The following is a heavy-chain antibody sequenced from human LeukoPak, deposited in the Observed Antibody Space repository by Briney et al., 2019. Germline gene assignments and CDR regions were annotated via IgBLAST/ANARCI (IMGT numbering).Heavy chain of an antibody. CDR3: TSRTGDGY. CDR2: IKSKTDGETT. CDR1: GFTFSNAW. V-gene: IGHV3-15*01. D-gene: IGHD5-24*01. J-gene: IGHJ4*02. Sequence: TGGSLRLSCAASGFTFSNAWMSWVRQAPGKGLEWVGRIKSKTDGETTDYAAPVKGRFTISRDDSKNTLYLQMNSLKIEDTAVYYCTSRTGDGYWGQGTLVTASS.